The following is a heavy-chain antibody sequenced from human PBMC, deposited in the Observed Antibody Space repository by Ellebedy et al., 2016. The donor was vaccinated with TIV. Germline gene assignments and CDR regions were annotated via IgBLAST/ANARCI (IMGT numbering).Heavy chain of an antibody. CDR2: IYYSGST. CDR1: GGSISSGGYY. V-gene: IGHV4-61*08. Sequence: SETLSLTCTVSGGSISSGGYYWSWIRQHPGKGLEWIGYIYYSGSTNYNPSLKSRVTMSVDTSKNQFSLKLSSVTAADTAVYYCARLSHQIPDWGQGILVTVSS. J-gene: IGHJ4*02. CDR3: ARLSHQIPD.